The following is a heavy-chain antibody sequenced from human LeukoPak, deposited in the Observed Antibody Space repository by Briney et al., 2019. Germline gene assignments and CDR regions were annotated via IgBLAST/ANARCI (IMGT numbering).Heavy chain of an antibody. CDR1: RGSISSGSYY. V-gene: IGHV4-61*02. J-gene: IGHJ4*02. Sequence: SETLSLTCTVSRGSISSGSYYWSWIRQPAGKGLEWIGRIYTSGSTNYNPSLKSRVTISVDTSKNQFSLKLSSVTAADTAVYYCARATMASRYSSGWYPKGIYYFDYWGQGTLVTVSS. D-gene: IGHD6-19*01. CDR2: IYTSGST. CDR3: ARATMASRYSSGWYPKGIYYFDY.